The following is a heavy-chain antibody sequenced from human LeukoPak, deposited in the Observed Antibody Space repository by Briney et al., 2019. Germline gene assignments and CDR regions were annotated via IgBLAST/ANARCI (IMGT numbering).Heavy chain of an antibody. D-gene: IGHD6-13*01. V-gene: IGHV4-59*01. CDR3: ARSSSWYNDWFDP. CDR2: IYYSGST. Sequence: PSETLSLTCTVSGGSISSYYWSWIRQPPGKGLEWIGYIYYSGSTNYNPSLKSRVTISVDTSKNQFSLKLSSVTAADTAVYYCARSSSWYNDWFDPWGQGTLATVSS. J-gene: IGHJ5*02. CDR1: GGSISSYY.